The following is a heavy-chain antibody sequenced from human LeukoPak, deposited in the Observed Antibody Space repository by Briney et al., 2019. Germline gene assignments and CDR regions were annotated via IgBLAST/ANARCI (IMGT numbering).Heavy chain of an antibody. Sequence: GGSLRLSCAASGFSFSDFVMHWVRQAPGKGLEWVAFIRYDGSNKYYADSVKGRFTISRDNSKNTLYLQMNSLRAEDTAVYYCARDRDYYDSSGYVDYWGQGTLVTVSS. CDR2: IRYDGSNK. V-gene: IGHV3-30*02. CDR1: GFSFSDFV. D-gene: IGHD3-22*01. J-gene: IGHJ4*02. CDR3: ARDRDYYDSSGYVDY.